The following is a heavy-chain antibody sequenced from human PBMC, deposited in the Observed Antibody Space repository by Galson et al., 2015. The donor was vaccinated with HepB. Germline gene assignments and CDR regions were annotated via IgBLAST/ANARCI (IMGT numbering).Heavy chain of an antibody. CDR3: ATVSPQVASNAFDI. Sequence: SVKVSCKVSGYTLTELSMHWVRQAPGKGLEWMGGFDPEDGETIYAQKFQGRVTMTEDTSTDTAYMELSSLRSEDTAVYYCATVSPQVASNAFDIWGQGTMVTVSS. J-gene: IGHJ3*02. D-gene: IGHD2-15*01. CDR1: GYTLTELS. CDR2: FDPEDGET. V-gene: IGHV1-24*01.